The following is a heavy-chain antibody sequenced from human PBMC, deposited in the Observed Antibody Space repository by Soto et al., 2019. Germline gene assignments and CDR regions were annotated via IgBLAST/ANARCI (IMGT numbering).Heavy chain of an antibody. CDR1: GGSISSGDYY. CDR3: RRTARAGSGKDY. V-gene: IGHV4-31*03. D-gene: IGHD6-13*01. Sequence: QVQLQESGPGLVKPSQTLSLTCTVSGGSISSGDYYWNWIRQHPGMGLEWIGYIYYSGSTYYNPSLRSRVTISVDTSKNQFALELTSVAAADKACYYCRRTARAGSGKDYWGQGTLVTVSS. CDR2: IYYSGST. J-gene: IGHJ4*02.